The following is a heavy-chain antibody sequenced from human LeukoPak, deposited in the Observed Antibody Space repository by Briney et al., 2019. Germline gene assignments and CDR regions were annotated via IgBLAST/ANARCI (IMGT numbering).Heavy chain of an antibody. CDR1: GGSFSGYY. Sequence: SETLSLTCAVHGGSFSGYYWSWIRQPPGKGLEWIGEINHSGSTNYNPSLKSRVTISVDTSKNQFSLKLSSVTAADTAVYYCARGRWELRYYYYYYMDVWGKGTTVTISS. D-gene: IGHD1-26*01. CDR3: ARGRWELRYYYYYYMDV. J-gene: IGHJ6*03. CDR2: INHSGST. V-gene: IGHV4-34*01.